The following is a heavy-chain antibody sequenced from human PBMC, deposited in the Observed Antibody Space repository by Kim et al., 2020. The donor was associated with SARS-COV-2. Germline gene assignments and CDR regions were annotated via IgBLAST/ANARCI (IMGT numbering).Heavy chain of an antibody. CDR3: ARQNRGYSYGDYYYYGMDV. V-gene: IGHV5-51*01. CDR2: IYPGDSDT. D-gene: IGHD5-18*01. Sequence: GESLKISCKGSGYSFTSYWIGWVRQMPGKGLEWMGIIYPGDSDTRYSPSFQGQVTISADKSISTAYLQWSSLKASDTAMYYCARQNRGYSYGDYYYYGMDVWGQGTTVTVSS. J-gene: IGHJ6*02. CDR1: GYSFTSYW.